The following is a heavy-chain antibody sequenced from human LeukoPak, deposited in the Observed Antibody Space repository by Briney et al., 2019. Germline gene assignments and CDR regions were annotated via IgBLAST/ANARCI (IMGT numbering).Heavy chain of an antibody. CDR3: ARVVRGSVTANSFDT. Sequence: SETLSLTCTVSGGSINDYYWTWIRQAPGKGLEWLGYISNSGTTDYNPSLKSRVTMSVDTSKNEFSLKVTSVTAADTAMYYCARVVRGSVTANSFDTGGQGTLVTVSS. CDR1: GGSINDYY. V-gene: IGHV4-59*01. CDR2: ISNSGTT. J-gene: IGHJ5*01. D-gene: IGHD4-17*01.